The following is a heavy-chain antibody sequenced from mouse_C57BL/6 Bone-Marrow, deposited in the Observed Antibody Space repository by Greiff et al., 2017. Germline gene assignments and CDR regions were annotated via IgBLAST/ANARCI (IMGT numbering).Heavy chain of an antibody. CDR3: ARGVAPFDY. V-gene: IGHV14-3*01. D-gene: IGHD1-1*02. CDR1: GFNIKNTY. Sequence: EVKLVESVAELVRPGASVKLSCTASGFNIKNTYMHWVKQRPEQGLEWIGRIDPANGNTKYAPKFQGQATITGDTSSNTAYLQLSSLPSEDTAIYDSARGVAPFDYWGQGTTLTVSS. CDR2: IDPANGNT. J-gene: IGHJ2*01.